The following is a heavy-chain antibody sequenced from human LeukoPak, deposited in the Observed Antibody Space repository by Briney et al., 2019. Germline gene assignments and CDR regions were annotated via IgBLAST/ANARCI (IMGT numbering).Heavy chain of an antibody. CDR3: AKRLYYGSGGYYNREDVFDY. D-gene: IGHD3-10*01. CDR2: ISGSGGST. Sequence: GGSLRLSCAASGFTFSSYAMSWVRQAPGKGLEGVSAISGSGGSTYYADSVKGRFTISRDNSKNTLYLQMNSLRAEDTAVYYCAKRLYYGSGGYYNREDVFDYWGQGTLVTVSS. CDR1: GFTFSSYA. J-gene: IGHJ4*02. V-gene: IGHV3-23*01.